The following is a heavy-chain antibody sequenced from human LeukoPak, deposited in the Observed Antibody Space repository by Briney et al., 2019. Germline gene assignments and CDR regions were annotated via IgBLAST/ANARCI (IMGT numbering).Heavy chain of an antibody. V-gene: IGHV3-23*01. Sequence: QPGGSLRLSCAASGLTFSSYGMSWVRQAPGKGLEWVAAISAGGDLTNYADSVKGRFTISRDSSKNMLYVQMNSLRAEDTAIYYCAKGLISSATYFSYFDYWGQGTLVTVSS. CDR1: GLTFSSYG. D-gene: IGHD1-26*01. CDR3: AKGLISSATYFSYFDY. J-gene: IGHJ4*02. CDR2: ISAGGDLT.